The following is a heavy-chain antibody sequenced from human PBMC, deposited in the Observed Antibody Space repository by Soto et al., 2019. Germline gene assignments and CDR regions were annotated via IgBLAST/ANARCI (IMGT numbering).Heavy chain of an antibody. CDR2: ISAYNGNT. CDR1: GYTFTSYG. J-gene: IGHJ4*02. D-gene: IGHD3-10*01. V-gene: IGHV1-18*01. Sequence: GASVKVSCKASGYTFTSYGISWVRQAPGQGLEWMGWISAYNGNTNYAQKLQGRVTMTTDTSTSTAYMELRSLRSDDTAVYYCARGQVLLWFGELSFVDYWGQGTPVTVSS. CDR3: ARGQVLLWFGELSFVDY.